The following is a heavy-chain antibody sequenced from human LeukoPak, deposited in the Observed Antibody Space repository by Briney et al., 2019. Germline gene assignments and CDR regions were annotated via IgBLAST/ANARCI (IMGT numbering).Heavy chain of an antibody. CDR2: IQNIGTS. CDR3: ARDREHSYGKYFDP. V-gene: IGHV4-59*01. J-gene: IGHJ5*02. D-gene: IGHD5-18*01. Sequence: GSLRLSCAASGFTFSNAWMSWVRQAPGKGLEWIGYIQNIGTSKYNPALKSRVTMSVDTSKNQFSLMLTSVTAADTAVYYCARDREHSYGKYFDPWGQGTLVTVSS. CDR1: GFTFSNAW.